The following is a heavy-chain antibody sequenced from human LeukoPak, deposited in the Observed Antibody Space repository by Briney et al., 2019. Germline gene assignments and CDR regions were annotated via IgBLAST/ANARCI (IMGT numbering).Heavy chain of an antibody. Sequence: GRSLRLSCAPSGFTFDDYAMHWVRQAPGKGLEWVAGINWNSGSIGYADSVKGRFTISRDNAMTSLYLQMNSLRAEDTAFYYCAKTNTDYYDSSGPRGVFDYWGQGTLVTVSS. D-gene: IGHD3-22*01. J-gene: IGHJ4*02. CDR3: AKTNTDYYDSSGPRGVFDY. V-gene: IGHV3-9*01. CDR1: GFTFDDYA. CDR2: INWNSGSI.